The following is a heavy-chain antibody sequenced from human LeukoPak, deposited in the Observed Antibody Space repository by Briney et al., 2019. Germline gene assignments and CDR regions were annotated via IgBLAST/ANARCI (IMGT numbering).Heavy chain of an antibody. J-gene: IGHJ4*02. CDR3: ARSGVSVDDPMDY. CDR2: INTDGSST. D-gene: IGHD1-20*01. V-gene: IGHV3-74*01. Sequence: PGGSLRLSCAASGFTFSSYWMHWVRQAPGKGLVWVSRINTDGSSTSYADSVKGRFTISRDNAKNTLYLQMNSLRAEDTAVYYCARSGVSVDDPMDYWGQGTLVTVSS. CDR1: GFTFSSYW.